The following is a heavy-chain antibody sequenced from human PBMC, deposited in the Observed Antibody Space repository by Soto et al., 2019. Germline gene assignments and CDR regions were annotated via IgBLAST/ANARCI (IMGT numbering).Heavy chain of an antibody. Sequence: SETLSLTCTVSGGSISNYYWSWIRQPPGRGLEWIGHIFYSGSTNYNPALKSRVTISVDTSKNQFSLKLSSVTAADTAVYYCARYKSNYYYGMDVWGQGTTVTVSS. D-gene: IGHD1-20*01. CDR2: IFYSGST. CDR3: ARYKSNYYYGMDV. CDR1: GGSISNYY. V-gene: IGHV4-59*01. J-gene: IGHJ6*02.